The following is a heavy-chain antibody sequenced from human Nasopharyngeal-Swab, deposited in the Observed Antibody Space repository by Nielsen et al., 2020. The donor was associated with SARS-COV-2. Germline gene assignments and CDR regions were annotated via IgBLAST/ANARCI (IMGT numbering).Heavy chain of an antibody. Sequence: SESLSLTCTVGGGSVSSYYWSWIRQPPGKGLEWIGYIYYSGSTNYNPSLKSRVTISVDTSKSQFSLKLSSVTAADTAVYYCARGFDYWGQGTLVTVSS. CDR3: ARGFDY. CDR1: GGSVSSYY. CDR2: IYYSGST. V-gene: IGHV4-59*02. J-gene: IGHJ4*02.